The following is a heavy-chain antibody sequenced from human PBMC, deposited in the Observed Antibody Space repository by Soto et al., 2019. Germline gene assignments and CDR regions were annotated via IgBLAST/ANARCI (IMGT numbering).Heavy chain of an antibody. V-gene: IGHV3-7*03. D-gene: IGHD3-3*01. CDR2: IKQDGSEK. J-gene: IGHJ6*02. Sequence: PGGSLRLSCAASGFTFSSYWMSWVRQAPGKGLEWVANIKQDGSEKYYVDSVKGRFTISRDNAKNSLYLQMNSLRAEDTAAYYCARDNVGGYDFWSGYSGGGAYGMDVWGQGTTVTVSS. CDR1: GFTFSSYW. CDR3: ARDNVGGYDFWSGYSGGGAYGMDV.